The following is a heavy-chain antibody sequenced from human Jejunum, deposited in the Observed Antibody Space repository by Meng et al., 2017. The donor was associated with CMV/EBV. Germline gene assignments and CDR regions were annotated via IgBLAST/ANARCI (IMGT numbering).Heavy chain of an antibody. J-gene: IGHJ3*02. V-gene: IGHV3-73*01. CDR1: TFSGFA. CDR2: ITAKADNYAT. CDR3: TRLRFTSDWEAYDI. D-gene: IGHD2-2*01. Sequence: TFSGFAIHWVRQAYGKGLEWVGRITAKADNYATAYAASVIGRFTVSRDDSKNTAFLEMNSLKNEDTALYYCTRLRFTSDWEAYDIWGQGTMVTGSS.